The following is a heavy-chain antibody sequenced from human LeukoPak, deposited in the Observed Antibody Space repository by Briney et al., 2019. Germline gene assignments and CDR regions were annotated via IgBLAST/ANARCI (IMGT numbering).Heavy chain of an antibody. CDR3: ARSLITTGYFDD. V-gene: IGHV1-18*01. Sequence: ASVKVSCKASGYTFTSYGISWVRQAPGQGLEWMGWITTYDGNTHFAQNLQGRFTMTTDTSASTVYMELRSLRSDDTAVYFCARSLITTGYFDDWGQGTLVTVSS. CDR2: ITTYDGNT. J-gene: IGHJ4*02. CDR1: GYTFTSYG. D-gene: IGHD3-22*01.